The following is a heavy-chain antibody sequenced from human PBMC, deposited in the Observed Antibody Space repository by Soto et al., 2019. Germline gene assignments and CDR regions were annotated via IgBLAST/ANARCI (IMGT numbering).Heavy chain of an antibody. V-gene: IGHV4-59*08. CDR1: GGSISSYY. CDR3: AVGGDSSSQDYYYYYMDV. D-gene: IGHD6-6*01. Sequence: SETLSLTCTVSGGSISSYYWSWIRQPPGKGLEWIGYIYYSGSTNYNPSLKSRVTISVDTSKNQFSLKLSSVTAADTAVYYCAVGGDSSSQDYYYYYMDVWGKGTTVTVSS. J-gene: IGHJ6*03. CDR2: IYYSGST.